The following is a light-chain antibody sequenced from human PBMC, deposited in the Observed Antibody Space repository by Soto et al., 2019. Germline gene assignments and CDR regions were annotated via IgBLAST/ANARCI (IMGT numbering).Light chain of an antibody. CDR1: QGISNY. CDR3: QKYNRSPLT. V-gene: IGKV1-27*01. J-gene: IGKJ1*01. Sequence: IQRTQTPYSLATSVRDGVTVXXRASQGISNYLAWYQQKPGQVPKXLIYAASTLQSGVPSRFSGRGSGTDFTLTISSLQPEDGVTYYSQKYNRSPLTCGQGSMVDI. CDR2: AAS.